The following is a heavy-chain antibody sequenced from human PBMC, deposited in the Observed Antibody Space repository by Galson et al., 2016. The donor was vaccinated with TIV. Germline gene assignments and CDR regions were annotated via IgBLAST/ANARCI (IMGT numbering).Heavy chain of an antibody. J-gene: IGHJ4*02. D-gene: IGHD4-17*01. V-gene: IGHV3-30*04. CDR2: ISYDGNIK. CDR3: AREEASGSDPLTVTVGFEY. Sequence: SLRLSCAASGFTFNYYPMHWVRQAPGKGLEWVAVISYDGNIKTYADSVKGRFTLSRGNSKNTLYLQMNSLRDEDTAVYYCAREEASGSDPLTVTVGFEYWGQGTLVTVSS. CDR1: GFTFNYYP.